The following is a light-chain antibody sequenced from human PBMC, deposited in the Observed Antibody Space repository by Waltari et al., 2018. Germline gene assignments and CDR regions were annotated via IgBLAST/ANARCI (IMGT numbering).Light chain of an antibody. CDR2: RAS. CDR1: QGINTW. J-gene: IGKJ3*01. CDR3: QQYNSYST. Sequence: QMPQSPSTLSASVGDRLTITCRASQGINTWLAWYQQKPGKAPKLLIHRASTLETGVPSRFSGSGSGTEFTLTISSLQPEDFATYYCQQYNSYSTFGPGTRVDIK. V-gene: IGKV1-5*03.